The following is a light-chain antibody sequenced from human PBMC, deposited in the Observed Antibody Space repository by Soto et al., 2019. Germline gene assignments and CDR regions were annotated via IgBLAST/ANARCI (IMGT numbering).Light chain of an antibody. CDR3: QQYGISPT. Sequence: EIVLTQSPGTLSLSPGERATLSCRASQSVSSYYLAWYQQKPGQAPRLLIYAASSRATGIPDRFSGSGSGTDFTLTISRLEPEDFAVYYCQQYGISPTFGQGTKLEIK. CDR2: AAS. J-gene: IGKJ2*01. V-gene: IGKV3-20*01. CDR1: QSVSSYY.